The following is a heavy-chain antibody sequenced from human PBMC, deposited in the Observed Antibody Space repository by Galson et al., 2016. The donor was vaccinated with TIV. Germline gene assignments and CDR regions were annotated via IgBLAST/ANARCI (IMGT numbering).Heavy chain of an antibody. CDR2: VTGRSRST. CDR3: ARTTPPPVSSNGWDDAFDF. V-gene: IGHV3-23*01. J-gene: IGHJ3*01. Sequence: SLRLSCAASGFTFYNYAMSWVRQAPGKGLEWVAVVTGRSRSTHYADSVRGRFTISRDNSRNTLSLQMNSLRVEDTAVYFCARTTPPPVSSNGWDDAFDFWGQGTIVTVSS. CDR1: GFTFYNYA. D-gene: IGHD6-19*01.